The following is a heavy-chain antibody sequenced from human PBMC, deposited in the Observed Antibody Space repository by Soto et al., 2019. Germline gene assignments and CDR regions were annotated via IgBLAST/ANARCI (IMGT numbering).Heavy chain of an antibody. CDR2: ISGSGDST. D-gene: IGHD3-10*01. Sequence: HGWSLRLSCAASGFTFSSYAMSWVRQAPGKGLEWVSVISGSGDSTYYADSVKGRFTISRDNSKNTLYLQMNSLRAEDTAVYYCAKRSSGSYFDYWGQGTLVTVSS. V-gene: IGHV3-23*01. J-gene: IGHJ4*02. CDR3: AKRSSGSYFDY. CDR1: GFTFSSYA.